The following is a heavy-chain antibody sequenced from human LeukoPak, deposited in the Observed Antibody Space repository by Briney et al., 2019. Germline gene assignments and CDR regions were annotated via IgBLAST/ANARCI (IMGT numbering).Heavy chain of an antibody. D-gene: IGHD6-6*01. V-gene: IGHV5-51*01. Sequence: GESLKISCKGSGYSFTNYWIGWVRQMPGKGLEWMGIIHPGDSDTRYSPAFQGQVTISIDKSISTAYLQWSSLKASDTAMYYCAARGIAARDGAFDIWGQGTMVTVSS. CDR1: GYSFTNYW. J-gene: IGHJ3*02. CDR3: AARGIAARDGAFDI. CDR2: IHPGDSDT.